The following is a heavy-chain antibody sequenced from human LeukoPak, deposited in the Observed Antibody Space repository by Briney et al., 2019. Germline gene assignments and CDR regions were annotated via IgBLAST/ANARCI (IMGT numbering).Heavy chain of an antibody. CDR3: ARDGGIYYYDSSGYYDY. D-gene: IGHD3-22*01. Sequence: PSETLSLTCTVSGGSINSYYWSWIRQPPGKGLEWIGHIYYSGSTNYNPSLKSRVTISVDTSKNQFSLKLSSVTAADTAVYYCARDGGIYYYDSSGYYDYWGQGTLVTVSS. CDR2: IYYSGST. CDR1: GGSINSYY. J-gene: IGHJ4*02. V-gene: IGHV4-59*01.